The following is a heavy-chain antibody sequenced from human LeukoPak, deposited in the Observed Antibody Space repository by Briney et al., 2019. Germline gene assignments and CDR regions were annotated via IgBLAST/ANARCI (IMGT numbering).Heavy chain of an antibody. CDR2: IKSEVDGGTI. V-gene: IGHV3-15*07. D-gene: IGHD1-1*01. J-gene: IGHJ4*02. CDR3: IADTPPWNPYGLDC. Sequence: GGSLRLSCVASGFTFSGAWMHWVRQAPGKGLEWVGRIKSEVDGGTIDYAAPVKGRFIISREDSKNTMFLQMNNLKTEDTAVYYCIADTPPWNPYGLDCWGQGTLVTVSS. CDR1: GFTFSGAW.